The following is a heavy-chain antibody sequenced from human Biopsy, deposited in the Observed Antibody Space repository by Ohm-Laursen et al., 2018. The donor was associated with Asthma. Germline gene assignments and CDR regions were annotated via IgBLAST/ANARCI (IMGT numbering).Heavy chain of an antibody. CDR2: ISVYNGNT. J-gene: IGHJ6*02. D-gene: IGHD3-10*01. CDR3: ARAVDYSHYYGIDV. V-gene: IGHV1-18*01. Sequence: SVKVSCQTSGYTFNSAGITWVRQAPGQVLEWMGWISVYNGNTKVAQKLQDRVTMITDTSTSTAYMELRSLRSDDTAVYFCARAVDYSHYYGIDVWGQGTTVTVS. CDR1: GYTFNSAG.